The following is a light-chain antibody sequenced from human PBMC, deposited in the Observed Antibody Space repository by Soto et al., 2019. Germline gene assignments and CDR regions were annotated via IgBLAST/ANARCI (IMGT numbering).Light chain of an antibody. CDR2: GAS. CDR1: QSVSSSY. V-gene: IGKV3-20*01. Sequence: EIVLTQSPGTLSLSPGERATLSCRASQSVSSSYLAWYQQKPGQAPRLLIYGASSRDTGIPDRFSSSGYGTDFTITISRLETEDFAVYYCQQYGSSRWTFGQGTKVEIK. CDR3: QQYGSSRWT. J-gene: IGKJ1*01.